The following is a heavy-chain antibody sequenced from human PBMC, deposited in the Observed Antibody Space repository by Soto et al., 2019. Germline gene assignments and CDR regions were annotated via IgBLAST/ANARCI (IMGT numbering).Heavy chain of an antibody. D-gene: IGHD3-3*01. CDR1: GFTFSSYA. CDR2: ISGSGGST. CDR3: AKDLLSYYDFWSGYPAPFDY. Sequence: GGSLRLSCAASGFTFSSYAMSWVRQAPGKGLEWVSAISGSGGSTYYADSVKGRFTISRDNSKNTLYLQMNSLRAEDTAVYYFAKDLLSYYDFWSGYPAPFDYWGQGTLVTVSS. V-gene: IGHV3-23*01. J-gene: IGHJ4*02.